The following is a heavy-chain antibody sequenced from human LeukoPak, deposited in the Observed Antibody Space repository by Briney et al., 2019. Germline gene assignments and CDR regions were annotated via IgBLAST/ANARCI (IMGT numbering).Heavy chain of an antibody. CDR2: ISRSGSTI. V-gene: IGHV3-11*04. CDR1: GFAFNNAW. CDR3: ARGRPGAFNI. Sequence: GGSLRLSCAASGFAFNNAWMRWVRQAAGKGLKWVSYISRSGSTIYYADSVKGRFPISRDNAKNSLYLQMNSLRVEDTAVYYCARGRPGAFNIWGQGTMVTVSS. J-gene: IGHJ3*02.